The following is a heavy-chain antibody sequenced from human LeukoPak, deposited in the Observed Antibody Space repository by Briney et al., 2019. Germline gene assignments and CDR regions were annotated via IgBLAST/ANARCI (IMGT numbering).Heavy chain of an antibody. J-gene: IGHJ4*02. CDR2: IHHSGST. Sequence: SETLSLTCDVSGDSISSSNWWSWVRQSPVKGLEWIAEIHHSGSTNCNPSLKSRVTISVDKSQNQFSLQLSSVTAADTAVYYCARVGVRGVITSFDFWSQGTLVTVYS. CDR3: ARVGVRGVITSFDF. CDR1: GDSISSSNW. D-gene: IGHD3-10*01. V-gene: IGHV4-4*02.